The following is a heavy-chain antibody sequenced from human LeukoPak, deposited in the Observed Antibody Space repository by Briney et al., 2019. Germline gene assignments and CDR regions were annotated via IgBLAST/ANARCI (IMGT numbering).Heavy chain of an antibody. CDR3: ARVVIAAAGTDAFDI. D-gene: IGHD6-13*01. J-gene: IGHJ3*02. V-gene: IGHV3-30*09. CDR1: GFTFSSYA. CDR2: ISYDGSNK. Sequence: GGSLRLSCAASGFTFSSYAMHWVRQAPGKGLEWVAIISYDGSNKYYAESVKGRFAVSRDNSKNTLYLQMNSPRAEDTAVYYCARVVIAAAGTDAFDIWGQGTMVTVSS.